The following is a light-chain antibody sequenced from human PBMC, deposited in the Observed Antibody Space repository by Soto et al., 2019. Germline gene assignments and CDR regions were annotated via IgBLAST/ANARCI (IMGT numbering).Light chain of an antibody. CDR2: AAS. Sequence: EIVLTHSPATLSLSPWERATLSCRASQSVGSSLAWYQQKLGQAPRLLIYAASDRATGIPGRFSGSGSGTDFTLIISSLEPEDFAFYYCQQGNTWPWTFGQGTKVDIK. J-gene: IGKJ1*01. V-gene: IGKV3-11*01. CDR1: QSVGSS. CDR3: QQGNTWPWT.